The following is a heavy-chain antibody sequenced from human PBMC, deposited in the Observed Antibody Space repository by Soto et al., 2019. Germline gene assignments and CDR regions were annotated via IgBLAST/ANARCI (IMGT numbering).Heavy chain of an antibody. D-gene: IGHD1-1*01. CDR2: ISEDGSNI. CDR1: GFTFSSSG. CDR3: AKDEVWRQLAAYYFDF. J-gene: IGHJ4*02. Sequence: QVQLVESGGGVVQPGRSLRLSCAASGFTFSSSGMHWDRQAPGKGLEWVAGISEDGSNIYYADSVKGRFTISRDKSKNTLYLQMNSLRPEDTAVYYCAKDEVWRQLAAYYFDFWGQGTLVTVSS. V-gene: IGHV3-30*18.